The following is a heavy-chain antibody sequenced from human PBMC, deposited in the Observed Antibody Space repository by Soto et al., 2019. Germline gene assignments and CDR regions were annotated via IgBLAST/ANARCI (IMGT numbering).Heavy chain of an antibody. CDR1: GGSISSGDHY. J-gene: IGHJ6*02. Sequence: SETLSLTCTVCGGSISSGDHYWSWIRQPPGKSLEWIGYIYYSGRTYYKPSIKSRVTISVDTSKNQFSLKLSSVTAADTAVYYCAREGDYDTLTVYQHYYYYGMDVWCQGTTVTGSS. V-gene: IGHV4-30-4*01. D-gene: IGHD3-9*01. CDR2: IYYSGRT. CDR3: AREGDYDTLTVYQHYYYYGMDV.